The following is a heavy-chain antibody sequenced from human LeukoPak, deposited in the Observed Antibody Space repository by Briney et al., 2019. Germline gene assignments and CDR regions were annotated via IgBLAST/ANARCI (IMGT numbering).Heavy chain of an antibody. D-gene: IGHD3-10*01. CDR3: VKDRVWFGELLNPLFDN. CDR1: GFAFDGYA. J-gene: IGHJ4*02. Sequence: GGSLRLSCAASGFAFDGYAMHWVRQAPGKGLEWVSGIRNSGRIGYADSVKGRFTISRDNAKNSLYLQMNSLRAEDTALYYCVKDRVWFGELLNPLFDNWGQGTRVTVSS. V-gene: IGHV3-9*01. CDR2: IRNSGRI.